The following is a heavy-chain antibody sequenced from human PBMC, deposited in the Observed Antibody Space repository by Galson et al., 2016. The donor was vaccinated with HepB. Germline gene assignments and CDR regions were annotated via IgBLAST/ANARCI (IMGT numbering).Heavy chain of an antibody. Sequence: SLRLSCAASGFTLSNSGINWVRQAPGKGLQWVSYISSSIRTIYYADSVMGRSTISRDNAENSVYLQMNSLRDEDTAVYYCARELVRSAFDLWGQGTMVTVSS. CDR2: ISSSIRTI. D-gene: IGHD4/OR15-4a*01. CDR3: ARELVRSAFDL. J-gene: IGHJ3*01. V-gene: IGHV3-48*02. CDR1: GFTLSNSG.